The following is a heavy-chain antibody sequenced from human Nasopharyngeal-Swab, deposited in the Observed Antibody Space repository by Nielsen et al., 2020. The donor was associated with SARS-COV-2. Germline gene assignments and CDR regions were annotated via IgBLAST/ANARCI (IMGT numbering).Heavy chain of an antibody. CDR2: ISWNSGSI. Sequence: SLKISCAASGFTFDDYAMHWVRQAPGKGLEWVSGISWNSGSIGYADSVKGRFTISRDNPKNSLYLQMYSLRAEDTAVYYCARAAAGTSYYYGMDVWGQGTTVTVSS. CDR3: ARAAAGTSYYYGMDV. D-gene: IGHD6-13*01. CDR1: GFTFDDYA. J-gene: IGHJ6*02. V-gene: IGHV3-9*01.